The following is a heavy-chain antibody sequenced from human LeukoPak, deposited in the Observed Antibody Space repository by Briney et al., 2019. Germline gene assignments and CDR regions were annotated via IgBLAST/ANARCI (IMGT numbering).Heavy chain of an antibody. J-gene: IGHJ4*02. D-gene: IGHD3-10*01. CDR2: INHSGST. CDR1: GGSFSGYY. CDR3: ARLPNRDLLWFGKGRTNKYYFDY. V-gene: IGHV4-34*01. Sequence: SETLSLTCAVYGGSFSGYYWSWIRQPPGKGLEWIGEINHSGSTNYNPSLKSRVTISVDTSKNQFSLKLSSVTPADTAVYYCARLPNRDLLWFGKGRTNKYYFDYWGQGTLVTVSS.